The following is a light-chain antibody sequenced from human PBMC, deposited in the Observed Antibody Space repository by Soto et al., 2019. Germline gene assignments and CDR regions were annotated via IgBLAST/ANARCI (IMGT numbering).Light chain of an antibody. CDR1: SSDVGAYNF. CDR2: EVS. Sequence: QSVLTQPPSASGSPGQSVTISCTGTSSDVGAYNFVSWYQQHPGKAPKLLIHEVSRRPSGVPDRFSAPKSGNTATLTVSGLQAEDEADYYCTSHGGGNRFYVFGTGTKLTVL. CDR3: TSHGGGNRFYV. V-gene: IGLV2-8*01. J-gene: IGLJ1*01.